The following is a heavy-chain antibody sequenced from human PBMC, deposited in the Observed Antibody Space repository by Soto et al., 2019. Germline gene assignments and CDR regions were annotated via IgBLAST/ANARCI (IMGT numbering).Heavy chain of an antibody. J-gene: IGHJ3*02. V-gene: IGHV5-51*01. D-gene: IGHD6-19*01. CDR3: ARKPAYGSGWYAFDI. CDR1: AYSFTSYW. Sequence: GESLKISCKGSAYSFTSYWIGWVRQMPGKGLEWMGIIYPGDSDTRYSPSFQGQVTISADKSISTAYLQWSSLKASDTAMYYCARKPAYGSGWYAFDIWGQGTMVTVSS. CDR2: IYPGDSDT.